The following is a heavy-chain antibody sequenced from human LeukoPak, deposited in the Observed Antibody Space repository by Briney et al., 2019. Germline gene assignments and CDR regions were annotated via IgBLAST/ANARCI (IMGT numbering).Heavy chain of an antibody. J-gene: IGHJ4*02. D-gene: IGHD2-21*01. Sequence: PGGSLRLSCAASGFTFSNYWMSWVRQAPGKGLEWVSSISSGSTYIYYADSVKGRFTISRDNAKNSLYLQMNSLRAEDTAVYYCARIEGHWGQGTLVTVSS. V-gene: IGHV3-21*01. CDR2: ISSGSTYI. CDR1: GFTFSNYW. CDR3: ARIEGH.